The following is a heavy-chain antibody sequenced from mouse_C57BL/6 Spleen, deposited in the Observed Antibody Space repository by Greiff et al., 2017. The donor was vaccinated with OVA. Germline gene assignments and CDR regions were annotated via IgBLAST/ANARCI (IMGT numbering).Heavy chain of an antibody. CDR3: TRLGYDYGAY. CDR1: GYTFTDYE. D-gene: IGHD2-4*01. CDR2: IDPETGGT. Sequence: VQLQQSGAELVRPGASVTLSCKASGYTFTDYEMHWVKQTPVHGLEWIGAIDPETGGTAYNQKFKGKAILTADKSSSTAYMELRSLTSEDSAVYYCTRLGYDYGAYWGQGTLVTVSA. J-gene: IGHJ3*01. V-gene: IGHV1-15*01.